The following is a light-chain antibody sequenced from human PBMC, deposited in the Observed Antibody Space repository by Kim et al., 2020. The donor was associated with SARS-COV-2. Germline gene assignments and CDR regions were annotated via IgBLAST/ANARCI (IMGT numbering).Light chain of an antibody. Sequence: KVTISGSGGSADNGSITANWCHQLPGTAPKLHVYSNNQRPSGVLDRFTGSKAVTPASLAISGLESEDEADYYCAAWDDSLNVCYVFGNGTRVTVL. CDR2: SNN. CDR3: AAWDDSLNVCYV. CDR1: SADNGSIT. J-gene: IGLJ1*01. V-gene: IGLV1-44*01.